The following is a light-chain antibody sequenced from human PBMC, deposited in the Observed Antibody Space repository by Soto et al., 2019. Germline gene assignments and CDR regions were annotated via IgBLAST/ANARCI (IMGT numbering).Light chain of an antibody. J-gene: IGLJ1*01. CDR1: SSDVGGYNY. V-gene: IGLV2-14*01. Sequence: QSALTQPASVSGSPGQSITISCTGTSSDVGGYNYVSWYQQHAGKAPKLMIYDVSNRPSGVSNRFSGSKSGNTASLTISGLQDEDEADYYCSSYTSSSLYVFGTGTKVTVL. CDR3: SSYTSSSLYV. CDR2: DVS.